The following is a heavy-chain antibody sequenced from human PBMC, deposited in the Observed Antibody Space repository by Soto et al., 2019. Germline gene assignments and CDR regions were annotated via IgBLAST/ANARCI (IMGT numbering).Heavy chain of an antibody. J-gene: IGHJ4*02. CDR2: INHSGST. D-gene: IGHD5-18*01. CDR1: GGSFSGYY. V-gene: IGHV4-34*01. CDR3: ARGSSWIRKYYFDY. Sequence: SETLSLTCAVYGGSFSGYYWSWIRQPPWKGLEWMWEINHSGSTNYNPSLKSRVTISLDTSKHKFSLKLRSVTAADTAVYYRARGSSWIRKYYFDYWGQGNMVTVSS.